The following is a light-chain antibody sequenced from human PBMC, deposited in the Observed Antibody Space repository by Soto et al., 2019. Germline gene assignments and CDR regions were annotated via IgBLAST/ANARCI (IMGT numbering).Light chain of an antibody. CDR1: QSISSY. CDR3: QQSYTVPHT. Sequence: DIQMTQSPSSLSASVGDRVTITCRASQSISSYLNWYQQKPGKAPKLLIYATSNLQSGVPSRFSGSGSGTDFTLTISSLQPEDFATYYCQQSYTVPHTFGQGTKVEI. CDR2: ATS. V-gene: IGKV1-39*01. J-gene: IGKJ2*01.